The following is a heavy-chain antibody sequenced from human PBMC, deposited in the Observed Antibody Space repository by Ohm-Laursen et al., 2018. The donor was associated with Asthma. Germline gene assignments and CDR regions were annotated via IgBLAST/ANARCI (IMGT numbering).Heavy chain of an antibody. CDR1: GGTFSSYA. Sequence: SVKVSCKASGGTFSSYAISWVRQAPGQGLEWMGIINPSGGSTSYAQKFQGRVTMTRDTSTSTVYMELSSLRSEDTAVYYCARVKGSGWFDYWGQGTLVTVSS. D-gene: IGHD6-19*01. CDR2: INPSGGST. V-gene: IGHV1-46*01. CDR3: ARVKGSGWFDY. J-gene: IGHJ4*02.